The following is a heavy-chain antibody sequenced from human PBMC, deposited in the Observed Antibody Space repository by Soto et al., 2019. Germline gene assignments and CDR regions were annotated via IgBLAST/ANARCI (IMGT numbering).Heavy chain of an antibody. J-gene: IGHJ6*02. V-gene: IGHV1-18*01. CDR2: ISAYNGNT. D-gene: IGHD6-13*01. CDR1: GYTFTSYG. Sequence: QVQLVQSGAEVKKPGASVKVSCKASGYTFTSYGISWVRQAPGQGLEWMGWISAYNGNTNYAQKLQGRVTMTTDTSTSTAYMELRSLRSDDTVVYYCALTPGPIPYSSLVYYYYGMDVWGQGTTVTVSS. CDR3: ALTPGPIPYSSLVYYYYGMDV.